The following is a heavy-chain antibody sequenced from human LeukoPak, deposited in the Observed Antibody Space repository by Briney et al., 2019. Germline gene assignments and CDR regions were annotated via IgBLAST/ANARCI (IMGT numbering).Heavy chain of an antibody. CDR3: ARGGIPYYYDSSGYHTLDY. V-gene: IGHV4-31*03. Sequence: SETLSLTCTVSGGSISSGGYYWSWIRQHPGKGLEWIGYIYYSGSTYYNLSLKSRVTISVDTSKNQFSLKLSSVTAADTAVYYCARGGIPYYYDSSGYHTLDYWGQGTLVTVSS. D-gene: IGHD3-22*01. CDR2: IYYSGST. J-gene: IGHJ4*02. CDR1: GGSISSGGYY.